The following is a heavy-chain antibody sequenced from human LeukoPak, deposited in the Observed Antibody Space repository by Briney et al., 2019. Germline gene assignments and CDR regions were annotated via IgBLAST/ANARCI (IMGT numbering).Heavy chain of an antibody. D-gene: IGHD2-21*02. V-gene: IGHV3-30-3*01. CDR2: ISYDGSNK. Sequence: GGSLRLSCAASGFTFSSYAMHWVRQAPGKGLEWVAVISYDGSNKYYADSVKGRFTISRDNSKNTLYLQMNSLRAEDTAVYYCARDPIKCGGDCYSVGYFQHWGQGTLVAVTS. CDR3: ARDPIKCGGDCYSVGYFQH. CDR1: GFTFSSYA. J-gene: IGHJ1*01.